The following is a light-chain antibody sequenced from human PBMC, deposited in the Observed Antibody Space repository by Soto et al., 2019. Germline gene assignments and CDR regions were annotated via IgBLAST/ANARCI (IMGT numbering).Light chain of an antibody. J-gene: IGKJ2*01. CDR2: QAS. CDR1: QNINSW. CDR3: QQYTSYSPYT. V-gene: IGKV1-5*03. Sequence: DIPMTQSPSTLSASVGDRVTVTCRASQNINSWLAWNQQKPGKAPKRLIYQASTLESGVPSRFSGSGSGTDLTLTINSLQPDDFATYYCQQYTSYSPYTFGQGTKLEI.